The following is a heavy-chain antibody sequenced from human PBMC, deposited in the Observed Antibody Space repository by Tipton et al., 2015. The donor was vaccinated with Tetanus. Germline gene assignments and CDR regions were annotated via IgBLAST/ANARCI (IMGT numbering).Heavy chain of an antibody. CDR2: VSQAGNT. CDR3: ARGPRTRIYDSSGYSFRYFYGMDV. CDR1: GGSFTDYS. J-gene: IGHJ6*02. D-gene: IGHD3-22*01. Sequence: LRLSCAVYGGSFTDYSWSWIRQPPGQGLEWIGEVSQAGNTDYIPSLKGRVTMSLDTSKSQLSLNLSSVTAADTAVYYCARGPRTRIYDSSGYSFRYFYGMDVWGLGATVTVSS. V-gene: IGHV4-34*01.